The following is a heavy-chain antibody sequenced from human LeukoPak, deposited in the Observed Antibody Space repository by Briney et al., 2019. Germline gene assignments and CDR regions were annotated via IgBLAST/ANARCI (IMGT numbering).Heavy chain of an antibody. CDR2: IYHSGST. J-gene: IGHJ3*02. CDR1: GGSISSSNW. V-gene: IGHV4-4*02. CDR3: ARDRMDDSSGYYYHDAFDI. D-gene: IGHD3-22*01. Sequence: SGTLSLTCAVSGGSISSSNWWSWVRQPPGKGLEWIGEIYHSGSTNYNPSLKSRVTISVDKSKNQFSLKLSSVTAADTAVYYCARDRMDDSSGYYYHDAFDIWGQGTMVTVSS.